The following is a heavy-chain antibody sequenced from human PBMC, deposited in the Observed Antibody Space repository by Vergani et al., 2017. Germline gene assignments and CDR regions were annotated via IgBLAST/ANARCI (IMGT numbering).Heavy chain of an antibody. D-gene: IGHD2-21*01. CDR3: TRHVPCGDGACLHFEH. Sequence: EVMLVQSGAEVKKPGESLKISCKYSESSFISNEIAWVRQMSGKGLQWMGNINPIDSNIAYSPSCQGQAIMPLDKSIPTAYLQWRSMKASDTAIYFCTRHVPCGDGACLHFEHWAQGTQVTVS. CDR1: ESSFISNE. J-gene: IGHJ4*02. CDR2: INPIDSNI. V-gene: IGHV5-51*01.